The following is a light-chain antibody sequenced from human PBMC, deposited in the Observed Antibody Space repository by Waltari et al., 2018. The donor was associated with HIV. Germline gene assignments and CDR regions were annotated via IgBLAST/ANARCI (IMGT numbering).Light chain of an antibody. J-gene: IGKJ1*01. CDR3: PQYNYYRT. Sequence: DVRMTQSPSTLSASVGDRVTIPCRTSLSINRWLACYQQKPGKAPKLLIYKASILESGVPSRFSGSVSGTEFTLTISSLQPYDIATYFCPQYNYYRTFGPGTKVEIQ. V-gene: IGKV1-5*03. CDR2: KAS. CDR1: LSINRW.